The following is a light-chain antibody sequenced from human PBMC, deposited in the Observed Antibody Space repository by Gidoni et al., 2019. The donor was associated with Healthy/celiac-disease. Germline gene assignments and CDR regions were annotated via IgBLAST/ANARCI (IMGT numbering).Light chain of an antibody. CDR2: DAS. CDR1: QSVSSY. J-gene: IGKJ4*01. V-gene: IGKV3-11*01. CDR3: QQRSNWPPLT. Sequence: EIVLTQSPATLSLSPGERATLSCRASQSVSSYLACYQQQPGQAPRLLIYDASNRATGIPARCSGSGSGTDFTLTISSLEPEDVAVDYCQQRSNWPPLTFGGGTKVEIK.